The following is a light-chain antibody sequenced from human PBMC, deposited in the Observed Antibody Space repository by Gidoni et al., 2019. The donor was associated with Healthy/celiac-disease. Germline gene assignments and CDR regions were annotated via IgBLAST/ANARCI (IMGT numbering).Light chain of an antibody. J-gene: IGKJ3*01. V-gene: IGKV3-11*01. CDR1: QSVSIY. CDR2: DAS. CDR3: QQRSNWRFT. Sequence: EIVLTQYPATLSLSTGERATHSCRDSQSVSIYLAWYQQQPGQAPRLLIYDASNRATGIPARFSGRGSGTYFTLTISSLEPEDVAVYYCQQRSNWRFTFGPGTKVDIK.